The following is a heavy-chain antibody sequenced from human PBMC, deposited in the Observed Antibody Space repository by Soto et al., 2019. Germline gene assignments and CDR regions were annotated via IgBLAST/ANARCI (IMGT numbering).Heavy chain of an antibody. CDR1: GGIFSSYA. CDR2: IIPIFGTA. V-gene: IGHV1-69*13. CDR3: ARGSPGSSSRSKPPSSLDD. D-gene: IGHD5-18*01. J-gene: IGHJ4*02. Sequence: SVKGSCKAPGGIFSSYAISWVRQAPGQGLEWMGGIIPIFGTANYAQKFQGRVTITADEATSTAYMELSSPRSEDTAVYYSARGSPGSSSRSKPPSSLDDWGQGTLVT.